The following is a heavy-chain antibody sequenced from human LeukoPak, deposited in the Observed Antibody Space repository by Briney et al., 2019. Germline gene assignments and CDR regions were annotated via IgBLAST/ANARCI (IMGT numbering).Heavy chain of an antibody. CDR3: GRDIWGRGGS. D-gene: IGHD3-10*01. J-gene: IGHJ5*02. Sequence: GGSLRLSCAASGFTLERDWMSGVRQAQGKGLEGVAHMNEKGREILCGDCVKGRFTISRDSTKNSVFLRMNSLTDGEPAVYFCGRDIWGRGGSWGQGTLVTVCS. V-gene: IGHV3-7*01. CDR2: MNEKGREI. CDR1: GFTLERDW.